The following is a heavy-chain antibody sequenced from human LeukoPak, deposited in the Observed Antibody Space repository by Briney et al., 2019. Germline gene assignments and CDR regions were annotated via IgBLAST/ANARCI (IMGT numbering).Heavy chain of an antibody. Sequence: GGSLRLSCAASGFTFSGYAMHWVRQAPGKGLEWVAVISYDGNNKYYADSVKGRFTISRDNSKNTLYLQMNSLRAEDTAVYYCARVVAAANFDYWGQGTLVTVSS. D-gene: IGHD6-13*01. CDR1: GFTFSGYA. CDR3: ARVVAAANFDY. J-gene: IGHJ4*02. CDR2: ISYDGNNK. V-gene: IGHV3-30-3*01.